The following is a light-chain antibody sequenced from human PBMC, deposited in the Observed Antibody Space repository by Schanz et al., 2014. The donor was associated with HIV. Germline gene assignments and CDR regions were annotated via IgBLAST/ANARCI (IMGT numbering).Light chain of an antibody. CDR1: SSDVGGYNF. J-gene: IGLJ2*01. V-gene: IGLV2-8*01. CDR3: STWDDSLSGRL. CDR2: EVT. Sequence: QSALTQPPSASGSPGQSVTISCTGTSSDVGGYNFVSWFQQHPGKAPKLMIYEVTKRPSGVPARFSGSKSGNTASLAISGLRSEDEASYYCSTWDDSLSGRLFGGGTKLTVL.